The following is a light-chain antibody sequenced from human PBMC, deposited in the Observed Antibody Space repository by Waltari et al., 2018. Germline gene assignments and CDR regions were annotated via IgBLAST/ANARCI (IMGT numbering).Light chain of an antibody. CDR2: DVN. CDR1: SSAVGAYNY. V-gene: IGLV2-14*03. J-gene: IGLJ2*01. CDR3: SSYISSSTLEL. Sequence: QSALTQPASVSGSPGQSITISCTGTSSAVGAYNYVTCYQQHPGKAPKLMIFDVNNRPSGVSNRFSGSKSGNTASLTISGLQAEDEAYYYCSSYISSSTLELFGGGTSLTVL.